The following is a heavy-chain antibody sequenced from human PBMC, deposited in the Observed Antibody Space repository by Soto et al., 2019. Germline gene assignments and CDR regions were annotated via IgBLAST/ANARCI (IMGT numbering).Heavy chain of an antibody. J-gene: IGHJ4*02. CDR1: GGSFSGYY. D-gene: IGHD6-13*01. CDR3: ARAPSYSSSWSSHFDY. V-gene: IGHV4-34*01. Sequence: QVQLQQWGAGLLKPSETLSLTCAVYGGSFSGYYWSWIRQPPGKGLEWIGEINHSGSTNYNPSLKSRVTISVDTSKNQFSLKLSSVTAADTAVYYCARAPSYSSSWSSHFDYWGQGTLVTVSS. CDR2: INHSGST.